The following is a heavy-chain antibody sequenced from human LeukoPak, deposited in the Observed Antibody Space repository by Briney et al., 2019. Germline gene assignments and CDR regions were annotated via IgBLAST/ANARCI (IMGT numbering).Heavy chain of an antibody. Sequence: GGSLRLSRAASGFTFSSFAMSWVRQAPGKGREGVSAISGSGGSTYYADSVKGRFTISRDNSKNTLYLQMNSLRAEDTAVYYCAKVSFCSGGSCSTPHFGSFDYWGQGTLVTVSS. CDR3: AKVSFCSGGSCSTPHFGSFDY. D-gene: IGHD2-15*01. CDR1: GFTFSSFA. CDR2: ISGSGGST. J-gene: IGHJ4*02. V-gene: IGHV3-23*01.